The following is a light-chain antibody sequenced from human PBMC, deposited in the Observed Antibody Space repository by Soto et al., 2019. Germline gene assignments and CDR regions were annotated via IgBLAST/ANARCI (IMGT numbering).Light chain of an antibody. V-gene: IGKV3-20*01. Sequence: EIVLTQSPGTLSLSPGERATLSCRATESVSSRYLAWYQQKPGQAPRLLIYGASSRATGIPDRFSGSGSGTDFTLTISRLEPEDFAVYYCQQYVSSPPWTFGQGTRVEIK. J-gene: IGKJ1*01. CDR3: QQYVSSPPWT. CDR1: ESVSSRY. CDR2: GAS.